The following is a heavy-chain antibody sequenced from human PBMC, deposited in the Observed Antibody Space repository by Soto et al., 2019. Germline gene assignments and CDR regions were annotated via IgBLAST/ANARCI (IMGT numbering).Heavy chain of an antibody. V-gene: IGHV3-33*06. Sequence: VQLVESGGGLVKPGGSLRLSCAASGFTFSNYGMHWVRQAPGKGLEWVAVIWYDGSYKYYADSVKGRFTISRDNSRTTLYLQMNSLRAEDTAVYYCAKDEGRYTYGLRDCRGQGTLVTFSS. CDR3: AKDEGRYTYGLRDC. CDR2: IWYDGSYK. CDR1: GFTFSNYG. J-gene: IGHJ4*02. D-gene: IGHD5-18*01.